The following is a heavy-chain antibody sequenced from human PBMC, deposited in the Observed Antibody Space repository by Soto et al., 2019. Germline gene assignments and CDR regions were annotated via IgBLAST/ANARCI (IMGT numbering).Heavy chain of an antibody. J-gene: IGHJ4*02. Sequence: GSLRLSCAASGFTFRSYEMNWVRQAAGKGLEWVSYIGSDGTTIYYADSVKGRFTISRDNAKKSLYLQMDSLRSEDTAVYYCARGLITAAGTPLRYWGQGTLVTVSS. D-gene: IGHD6-13*01. V-gene: IGHV3-48*03. CDR2: IGSDGTTI. CDR3: ARGLITAAGTPLRY. CDR1: GFTFRSYE.